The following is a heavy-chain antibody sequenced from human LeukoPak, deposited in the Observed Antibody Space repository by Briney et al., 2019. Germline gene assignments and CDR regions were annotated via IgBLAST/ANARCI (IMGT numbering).Heavy chain of an antibody. V-gene: IGHV4-59*01. CDR2: IYYSGST. CDR1: GGSISSYY. J-gene: IGHJ5*02. CDR3: ARMYCYGSGSYYENWFDP. D-gene: IGHD3-10*01. Sequence: PSETLSLTCTVSGGSISSYYWSWIRQPPGKGLEWIGYIYYSGSTNYNPSLKSRVTISVDTSKNQFSLKLSSVTAADTAVYYCARMYCYGSGSYYENWFDPWGQGTLVTVSS.